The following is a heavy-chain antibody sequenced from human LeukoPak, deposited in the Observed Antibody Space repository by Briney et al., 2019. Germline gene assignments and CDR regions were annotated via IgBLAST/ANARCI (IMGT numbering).Heavy chain of an antibody. CDR1: GYTFTSYG. V-gene: IGHV1-18*01. Sequence: ASVKVSCTASGYTFTSYGINWVPQAPGQGLEWMGWISPYNGNTNYAQNLQGRVTMTTDTSTRTAYMEVRGLRSDDTAVYYCARDVAPGTASRDDAFDIWGQGTMVTVSS. D-gene: IGHD3-10*01. CDR3: ARDVAPGTASRDDAFDI. CDR2: ISPYNGNT. J-gene: IGHJ3*02.